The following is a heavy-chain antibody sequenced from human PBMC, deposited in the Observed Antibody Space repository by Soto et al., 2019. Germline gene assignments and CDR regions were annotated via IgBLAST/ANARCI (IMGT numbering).Heavy chain of an antibody. Sequence: QVQLVQSGAEVKKPGSSVKVSCKASGGTFSSYTISWVRQAPGQGLEWMGRIIPILGIANYAQKFQGRVTITADKSTSTAYMELSSLRSEDTAVYYCARVDGWARARRGMDVWDQGTTVTVSS. CDR3: ARVDGWARARRGMDV. J-gene: IGHJ6*02. V-gene: IGHV1-69*02. D-gene: IGHD5-12*01. CDR2: IIPILGIA. CDR1: GGTFSSYT.